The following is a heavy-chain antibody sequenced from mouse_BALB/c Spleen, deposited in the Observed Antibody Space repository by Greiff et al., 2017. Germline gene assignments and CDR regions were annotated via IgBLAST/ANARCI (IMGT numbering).Heavy chain of an antibody. D-gene: IGHD2-1*01. CDR1: GYTFTSYW. CDR3: ARPASTRWYFDV. V-gene: IGHV1-69*02. Sequence: VKLQQPGAELVKPGASVKLSCKASGYTFTSYWMHWVKQRPGQGLEWIGEIDPSDSYTNYNQKFKGKATLTVDKSSSTAYMQLSSLTSEDSAVYYCARPASTRWYFDVWGAGTTVTVSS. CDR2: IDPSDSYT. J-gene: IGHJ1*01.